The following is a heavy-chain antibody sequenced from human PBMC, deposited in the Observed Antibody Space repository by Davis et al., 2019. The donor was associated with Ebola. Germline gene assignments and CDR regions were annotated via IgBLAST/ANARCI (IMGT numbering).Heavy chain of an antibody. V-gene: IGHV3-7*03. CDR1: GFTFSDYW. CDR3: ATVRYDLGQAY. D-gene: IGHD1-14*01. CDR2: INQDAREI. Sequence: GESLKISCAASGFTFSDYWMTWVRQAPGKGLEWVANINQDAREINYVDSVRGRFTISRDNAKNSLYLQMNSLRVDDTAVYYCATVRYDLGQAYWGQGTLVTVSS. J-gene: IGHJ4*02.